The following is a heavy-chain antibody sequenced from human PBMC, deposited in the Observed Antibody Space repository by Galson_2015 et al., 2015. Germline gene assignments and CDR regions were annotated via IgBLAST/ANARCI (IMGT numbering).Heavy chain of an antibody. J-gene: IGHJ4*02. D-gene: IGHD6-13*01. CDR1: GFTFSSYA. CDR2: ISGSGGST. V-gene: IGHV3-23*01. CDR3: AKLGGYSSTWSYFAY. Sequence: SLRLSCAASGFTFSSYAMSWVRQAPGKGLEWVSGISGSGGSTDYADSVKGRFTISRDNSKSTLYLQMNSLRAEDTALYYCAKLGGYSSTWSYFAYWGQGTLVAVSS.